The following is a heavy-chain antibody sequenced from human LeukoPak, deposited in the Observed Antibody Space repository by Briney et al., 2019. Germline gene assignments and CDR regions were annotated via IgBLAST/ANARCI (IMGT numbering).Heavy chain of an antibody. CDR1: GYTFTSYA. J-gene: IGHJ4*02. Sequence: ASVKVFCTASGYTFTSYAIQWVRQAPGQRLEWMGWINAGNGNTKYSQKFQGRVTITRDTSASTAYMELSSLRSEDTAVYYCARGPLGRNGDYFDYWGQGTLVTVSS. D-gene: IGHD7-27*01. CDR3: ARGPLGRNGDYFDY. CDR2: INAGNGNT. V-gene: IGHV1-3*01.